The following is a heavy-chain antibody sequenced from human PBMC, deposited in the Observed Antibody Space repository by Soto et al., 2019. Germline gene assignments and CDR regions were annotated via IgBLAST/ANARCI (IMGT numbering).Heavy chain of an antibody. D-gene: IGHD3-10*01. J-gene: IGHJ4*02. V-gene: IGHV1-69*06. CDR1: GSIFITYG. CDR2: IIPFLGKT. Sequence: QVQLVQSGAELKMPGSSVKVSCKTSGSIFITYGFSWVRQAPGQGLEWMGGIIPFLGKTNHAQKLQGRVTFTADKATSTVYMEMTNLTFEDTAVYYCARETAHRGASGRPLLPENFDSWGQGTLVTVSS. CDR3: ARETAHRGASGRPLLPENFDS.